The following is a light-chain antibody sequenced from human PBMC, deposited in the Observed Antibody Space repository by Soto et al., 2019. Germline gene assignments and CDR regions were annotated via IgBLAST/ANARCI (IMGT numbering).Light chain of an antibody. CDR3: LLQYSEIRV. CDR1: TGAVTSGHY. V-gene: IGLV7-46*01. Sequence: QTVVTQEPSLTVSPGGTVTLTCGSSTGAVTSGHYPYWFQQRPGQAPKTLIYDANNKYPWTPARFSGSLFGGKAALTLWGAQPEDEAEYYCLLQYSEIRVFGGGTKLTVL. J-gene: IGLJ3*02. CDR2: DAN.